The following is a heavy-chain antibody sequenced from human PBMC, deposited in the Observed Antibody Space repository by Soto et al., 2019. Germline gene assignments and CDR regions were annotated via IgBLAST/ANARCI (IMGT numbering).Heavy chain of an antibody. J-gene: IGHJ4*02. CDR3: ARSPIAVAGNLDY. CDR2: IYPGDSDT. D-gene: IGHD6-19*01. V-gene: IGHV5-51*01. Sequence: PGESLKISCKGSGYSFTSYWIGWVLQIPGKGLEWMGIIYPGDSDTRYSPSFQGQVTISADKSISTAYLQWSSLKASDTAMYYCARSPIAVAGNLDYWGQGTLVTVSS. CDR1: GYSFTSYW.